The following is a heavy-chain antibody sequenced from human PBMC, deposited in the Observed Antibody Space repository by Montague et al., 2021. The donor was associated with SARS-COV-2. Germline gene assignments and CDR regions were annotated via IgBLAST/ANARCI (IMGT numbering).Heavy chain of an antibody. J-gene: IGHJ4*02. D-gene: IGHD3-22*01. CDR2: IYSGGTT. V-gene: IGHV3-53*01. CDR1: GFTVNKNY. CDR3: ARAETYDSTGPLFY. Sequence: LRLSLAASGFTVNKNYMSWVRQAPGKGLEWVSAIYSGGTTYYGDSVKGRFTISRDNSKNTLYLQMNSLRAEDTAEYYCARAETYDSTGPLFYWGQGTLVTVSS.